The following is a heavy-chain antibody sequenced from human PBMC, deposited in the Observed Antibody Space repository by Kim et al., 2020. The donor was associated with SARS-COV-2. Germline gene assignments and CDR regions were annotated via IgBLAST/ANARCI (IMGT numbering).Heavy chain of an antibody. J-gene: IGHJ6*02. CDR1: GASISSYY. CDR2: IYNSGST. CDR3: ARDRNGAKWFGDHYYGMDV. D-gene: IGHD3-10*01. V-gene: IGHV4-59*01. Sequence: SETLSLTCTVSGASISSYYWSWVRQPPGKGLEWIGYIYNSGSTNYNPSLKSRVTISVDSSKNQFSLRLSSVTAADTAIYYCARDRNGAKWFGDHYYGMDVWGQGTPVTVSS.